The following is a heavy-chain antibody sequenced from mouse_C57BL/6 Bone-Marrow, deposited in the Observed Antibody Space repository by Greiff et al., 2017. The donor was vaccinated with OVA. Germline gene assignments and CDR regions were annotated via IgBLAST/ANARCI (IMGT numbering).Heavy chain of an antibody. CDR3: AREERYSNSYAMDY. CDR1: GYTFTSYW. Sequence: VQLQQPGAELVRPGTSVKLSCKASGYTFTSYWMHWVKQRPGQGLEWIGVIDPSDSYTNYNQKFKGKATLTVDTSSSTAYMQLSRLTSDDSAVYYCAREERYSNSYAMDYWGQGTSGTGPS. D-gene: IGHD2-5*01. V-gene: IGHV1-59*01. J-gene: IGHJ4*01. CDR2: IDPSDSYT.